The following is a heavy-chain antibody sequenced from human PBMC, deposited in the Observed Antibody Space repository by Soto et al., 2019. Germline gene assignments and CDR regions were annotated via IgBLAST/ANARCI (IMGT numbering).Heavy chain of an antibody. CDR2: IIPIFGTA. CDR3: ATRGSGLWDYFDY. J-gene: IGHJ4*02. CDR1: GGTFSSYA. D-gene: IGHD3-10*01. V-gene: IGHV1-69*13. Sequence: ASVKVSCKASGGTFSSYATSWVRQAPGQGLEWMGGIIPIFGTANYAQKFQGRVTITADESTSTAYMELSSLRSEDTAVYYCATRGSGLWDYFDYWGQGTLVTVSS.